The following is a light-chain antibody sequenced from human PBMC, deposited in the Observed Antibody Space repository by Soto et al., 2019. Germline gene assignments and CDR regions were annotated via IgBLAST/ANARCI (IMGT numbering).Light chain of an antibody. CDR2: ADT. J-gene: IGLJ1*01. V-gene: IGLV1-40*01. CDR1: SSSIGAGYD. Sequence: QSVLTQPPSVSGAPGQSITISSTGSSSSIGAGYDVHWYQQLPGAAPKLLIYADTNRPSGVPDRFSASKSGTSASLAIAGLQAEDEADYYCQSYDSSLSGYVFGIGTKLTVL. CDR3: QSYDSSLSGYV.